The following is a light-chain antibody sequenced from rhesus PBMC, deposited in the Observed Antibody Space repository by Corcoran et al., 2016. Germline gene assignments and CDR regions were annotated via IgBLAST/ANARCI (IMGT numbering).Light chain of an antibody. CDR3: QQSSDAWT. J-gene: IGKJ1*01. V-gene: IGKV3-24*04. Sequence: ETVVTQSPATLALSPGERATLSCRASQSVGSHLAWYKQKPGQAPMLLIYSASSRATGIPDRFSGSRAGTDFTLTISSLEPEDGGIYYCQQSSDAWTFGQGTKVEI. CDR1: QSVGSH. CDR2: SAS.